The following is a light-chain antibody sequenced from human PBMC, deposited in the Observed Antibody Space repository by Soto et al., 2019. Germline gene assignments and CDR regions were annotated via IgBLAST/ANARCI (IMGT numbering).Light chain of an antibody. CDR1: QSITEW. CDR2: KAS. Sequence: DIQMTQSPSTLSASVGDRITITCRASQSITEWLAWYQQKPGKAPKLLIYKASSLQSGVPSRFSGSGFGTEFPLSISSLQPDDFATYYCQHYSNYPWTFGQGTKVEIK. V-gene: IGKV1-5*03. J-gene: IGKJ1*01. CDR3: QHYSNYPWT.